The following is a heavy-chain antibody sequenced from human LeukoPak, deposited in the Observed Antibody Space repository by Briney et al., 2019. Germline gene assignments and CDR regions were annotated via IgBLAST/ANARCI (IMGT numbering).Heavy chain of an antibody. V-gene: IGHV3-23*01. CDR2: ISGSGGGT. CDR3: AKGPSSSSLDY. J-gene: IGHJ4*02. D-gene: IGHD6-6*01. Sequence: GGSLRLSCAASGFIFSSYAMSWVRQAPGKGLEWVSAISGSGGGTYYADSVKGQFTISRDNSKNTLYLQMNSLRAEDTAVYYCAKGPSSSSLDYWGQGTLVTVSS. CDR1: GFIFSSYA.